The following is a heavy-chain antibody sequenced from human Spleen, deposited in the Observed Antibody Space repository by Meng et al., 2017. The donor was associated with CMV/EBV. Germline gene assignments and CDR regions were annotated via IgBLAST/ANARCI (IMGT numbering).Heavy chain of an antibody. CDR3: ARHGGYYYYGMDV. V-gene: IGHV4-39*01. J-gene: IGHJ6*02. D-gene: IGHD3-16*01. CDR1: GGSISSSSYY. CDR2: IYYSGST. Sequence: SETLSLTCTVSGGSISSSSYYWGWIRQPPGKGLEWIGSIYYSGSTYYNPSLKSRVTISVDTSKNQFSLKLSSVTAADTAVYYCARHGGYYYYGMDVWGQGTTVTVSS.